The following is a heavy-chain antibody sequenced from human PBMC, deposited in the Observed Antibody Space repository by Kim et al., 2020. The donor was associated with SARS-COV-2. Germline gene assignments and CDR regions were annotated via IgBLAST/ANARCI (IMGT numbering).Heavy chain of an antibody. CDR3: ASDRKDIVGVYYYYYGM. Sequence: GGSLRLSCAASGFTFSSYSMNWVRQAPGKGLEWVSSISSSSSYTYYADSVKGRFTISRDNAKNSLYLQMNSLRAEDTAVYYCASDRKDIVGVYYYYYGM. CDR1: GFTFSSYS. D-gene: IGHD2-21*01. V-gene: IGHV3-21*01. J-gene: IGHJ6*01. CDR2: ISSSSSYT.